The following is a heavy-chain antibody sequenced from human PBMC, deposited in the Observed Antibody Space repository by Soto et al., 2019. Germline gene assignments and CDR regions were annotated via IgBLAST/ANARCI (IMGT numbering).Heavy chain of an antibody. V-gene: IGHV3-23*01. J-gene: IGHJ4*02. CDR3: AKDHYDFWSGFTIDY. D-gene: IGHD3-3*01. CDR1: GFTFSSYA. CDR2: ISGSGGST. Sequence: GGSLRLSCAASGFTFSSYAMSWVRQAPGKGLEWVSAISGSGGSTYYADSVKGRFTISRDNSKNTLYLQMNSLRAEDTAVYYCAKDHYDFWSGFTIDYWGQGTLVTVSS.